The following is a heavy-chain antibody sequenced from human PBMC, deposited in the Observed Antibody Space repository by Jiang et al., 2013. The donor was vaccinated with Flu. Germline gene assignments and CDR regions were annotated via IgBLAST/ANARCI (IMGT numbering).Heavy chain of an antibody. CDR1: GFSLSTSGVG. CDR2: IYWDDDK. J-gene: IGHJ4*02. D-gene: IGHD3-3*01. V-gene: IGHV2-5*02. Sequence: PTQTLTLTCTFSGFSLSTSGVGVGWIRQPPGKALEWLALIYWDDDKRYSPSLKSRLTITKDTSKNQVVLTMTNMDPVDTATYYCAHRPSYDFWSGYKKGYFDYWGQGTLVTVSS. CDR3: AHRPSYDFWSGYKKGYFDY.